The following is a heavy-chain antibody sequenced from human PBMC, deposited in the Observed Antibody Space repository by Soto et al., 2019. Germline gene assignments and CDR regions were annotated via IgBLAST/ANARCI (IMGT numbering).Heavy chain of an antibody. D-gene: IGHD2-8*01. V-gene: IGHV1-18*01. CDR3: ARDRGYCTNGVCYSVYYYYYYMDV. CDR1: GYTFTSYG. Sequence: QVQLVQSGAEVKKPGASVKVSCKASGYTFTSYGISWVRQAPGQGLEWMGWISAYNGNTNYAQKLQGRVTMTTDTCTSTAYMELRSLRSDDTAVYYCARDRGYCTNGVCYSVYYYYYYMDVWGKGTTVTVSS. CDR2: ISAYNGNT. J-gene: IGHJ6*03.